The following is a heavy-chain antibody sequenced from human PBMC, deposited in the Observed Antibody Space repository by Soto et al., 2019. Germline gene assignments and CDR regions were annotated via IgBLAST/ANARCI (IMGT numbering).Heavy chain of an antibody. J-gene: IGHJ1*01. V-gene: IGHV3-23*01. D-gene: IGHD4-17*01. CDR3: AKDSIYGYFGRGAESFKH. CDR1: GFTFSSYA. Sequence: GGSLRLSCAASGFTFSSYAMNWVRQAPGKGLEWVSTISGSGGSTYYADSVKGRFTISRDNSKNTLHLHMSSLRAEDTAVYYCAKDSIYGYFGRGAESFKHWGQGTLVTVSS. CDR2: ISGSGGST.